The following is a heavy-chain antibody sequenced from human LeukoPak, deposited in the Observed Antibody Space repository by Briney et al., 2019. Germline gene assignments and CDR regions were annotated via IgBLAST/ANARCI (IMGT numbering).Heavy chain of an antibody. CDR2: ISSSSYI. CDR3: ARDPSNYYDLSG. J-gene: IGHJ4*03. CDR1: GFTFSSYS. D-gene: IGHD3-22*01. Sequence: GGSLRLSSAASGFTFSSYSMNWLRQAPGKGLEWVSSISSSSYIYYADSVKGRFTISRDNAKNSLYLQMNSLRAEGTAVYYCARDPSNYYDLSGWGKGTLVTVSS. V-gene: IGHV3-21*01.